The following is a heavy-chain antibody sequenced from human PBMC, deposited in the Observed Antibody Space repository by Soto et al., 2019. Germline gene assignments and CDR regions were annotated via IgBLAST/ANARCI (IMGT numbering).Heavy chain of an antibody. J-gene: IGHJ5*02. CDR3: ARGPGDSSSWYRRGGWFDP. D-gene: IGHD6-13*01. Sequence: SETLSLTCAVYGGSFSGYYWSWIRQPPGKGLEWIGEINHSGSTNYNPSLKSRVTISVDTSKNQFSLKLSSVTAADTAVYYCARGPGDSSSWYRRGGWFDPWGQGTLVTVSS. V-gene: IGHV4-34*01. CDR1: GGSFSGYY. CDR2: INHSGST.